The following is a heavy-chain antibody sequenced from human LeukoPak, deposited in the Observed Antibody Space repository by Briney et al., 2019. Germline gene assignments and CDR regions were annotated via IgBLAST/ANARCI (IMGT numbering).Heavy chain of an antibody. Sequence: PSETLSLTCAVYGGSFSGYYWSWIRQPPGKGLEWIGEINHSGSTNYNPSLKSRVTISVDTSKNRFSLKLSSVTAADTAVYYCASQGLRYFDWLAPFDYWGQGTLVTVSS. CDR1: GGSFSGYY. J-gene: IGHJ4*02. D-gene: IGHD3-9*01. V-gene: IGHV4-34*01. CDR3: ASQGLRYFDWLAPFDY. CDR2: INHSGST.